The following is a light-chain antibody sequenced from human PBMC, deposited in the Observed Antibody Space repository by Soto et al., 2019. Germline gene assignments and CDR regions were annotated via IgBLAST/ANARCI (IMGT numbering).Light chain of an antibody. V-gene: IGLV1-44*01. J-gene: IGLJ3*02. CDR3: ASWDDSLNGWV. CDR1: RSNIGSNF. Sequence: QSVLTQPPSASGTPGQRVTISCSGSRSNIGSNFVNWYQQLPGTAPKLIIYNDDQRPSGVPDRFSGSKSGTSASLAISGLQSDGEADYYCASWDDSLNGWVFGGGTKLTVL. CDR2: NDD.